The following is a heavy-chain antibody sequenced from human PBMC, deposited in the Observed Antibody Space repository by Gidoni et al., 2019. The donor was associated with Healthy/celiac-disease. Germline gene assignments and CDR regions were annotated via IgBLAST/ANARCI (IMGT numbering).Heavy chain of an antibody. D-gene: IGHD2-15*01. CDR2: IKSKTDGGTT. V-gene: IGHV3-15*01. Sequence: EVQLVESGGGLVKPGGSLRLSCAASGFPFSHAWMSWVRQAPGKGLEWVGRIKSKTDGGTTDYAAPVKGRFTIAREDSKNTLYLQMSSLKTEDTAVYYCTTDSLFSWYADYLDYWGQGTLVTVSS. J-gene: IGHJ4*02. CDR3: TTDSLFSWYADYLDY. CDR1: GFPFSHAW.